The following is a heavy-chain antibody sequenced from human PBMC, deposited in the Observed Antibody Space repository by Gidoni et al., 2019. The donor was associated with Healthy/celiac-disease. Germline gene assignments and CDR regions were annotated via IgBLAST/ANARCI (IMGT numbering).Heavy chain of an antibody. D-gene: IGHD6-6*01. J-gene: IGHJ4*02. CDR2: IIPIFGTA. V-gene: IGHV1-69*01. CDR1: GGTFTSYA. Sequence: QVQQVQSGAEVKKLGSSVKGLCTASGGTFTSYAISWVRQAPGQGLEWMGGIIPIFGTANYAQKFQGRVTITADESTSTAYMELSSLRSEDTAVYYCARVDSSSVYWGQGTLVTVSS. CDR3: ARVDSSSVY.